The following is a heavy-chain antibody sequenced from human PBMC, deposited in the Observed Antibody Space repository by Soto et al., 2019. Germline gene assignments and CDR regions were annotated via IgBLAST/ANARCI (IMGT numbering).Heavy chain of an antibody. CDR2: IKQDGSEK. CDR3: ARDQDDSSDAFDI. J-gene: IGHJ3*02. V-gene: IGHV3-7*01. CDR1: GFTFSGSA. Sequence: GGSLRLSCAASGFTFSGSAMHWVRQASGKGLEWVANIKQDGSEKYYVDSVKGRFTISRDNAKNSLYLQMNSLRAEDTAVYYCARDQDDSSDAFDIWGQGTMVTVSS. D-gene: IGHD3-3*01.